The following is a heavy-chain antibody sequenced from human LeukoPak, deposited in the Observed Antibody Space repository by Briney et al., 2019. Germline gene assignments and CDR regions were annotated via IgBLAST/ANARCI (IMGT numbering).Heavy chain of an antibody. J-gene: IGHJ4*02. CDR3: AKDITSYYYDSSGSLFDY. D-gene: IGHD3-22*01. CDR1: GFTFDDYA. V-gene: IGHV3-9*01. CDR2: ISWNSGSI. Sequence: QTGRSLTLSCAASGFTFDDYAMHWLRQAPGKGLEWVSGISWNSGSIGYADSVKGRFTISRDNAKNSLYLQMNSLRAEDTALYYCAKDITSYYYDSSGSLFDYWGQGTLVTVSS.